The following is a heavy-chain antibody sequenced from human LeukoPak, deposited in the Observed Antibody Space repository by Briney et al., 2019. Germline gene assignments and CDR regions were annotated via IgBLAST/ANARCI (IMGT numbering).Heavy chain of an antibody. J-gene: IGHJ4*02. Sequence: PGGSLRLSYAASGFTFRSYGMHWVRQAPGMGLEWVAVIWYDESNKSYADSVKGRFTISRDNSKNTLYLQMNSLRAEDTAVYYCARDLASSSYAEFDYWGQGTLVTVSS. V-gene: IGHV3-33*01. CDR2: IWYDESNK. D-gene: IGHD1-26*01. CDR3: ARDLASSSYAEFDY. CDR1: GFTFRSYG.